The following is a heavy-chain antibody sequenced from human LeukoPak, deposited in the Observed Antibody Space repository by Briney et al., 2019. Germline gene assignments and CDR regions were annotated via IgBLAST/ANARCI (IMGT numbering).Heavy chain of an antibody. J-gene: IGHJ4*02. D-gene: IGHD3-16*01. Sequence: GGSLRLSCAASGFTFSSYSMNWVRQAPGKGLEWVSSISSSSSYIYYADSVKGRFTISRDNAKNSLYLQTNSLRAEDTAVYYCARASGEMGNFDYWGQGTLVTVSS. CDR3: ARASGEMGNFDY. CDR2: ISSSSSYI. V-gene: IGHV3-21*01. CDR1: GFTFSSYS.